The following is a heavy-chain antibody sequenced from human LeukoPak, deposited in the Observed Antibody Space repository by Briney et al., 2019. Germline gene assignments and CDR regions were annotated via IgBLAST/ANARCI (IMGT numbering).Heavy chain of an antibody. CDR3: AKEPYSGSYYGYFQH. D-gene: IGHD1-26*01. CDR1: GFTFSSYA. CDR2: IRYDGSNK. V-gene: IGHV3-30*02. Sequence: GGSLRLSCAASGFTFSSYAMHWVRQAPGKGLEWVAFIRYDGSNKYYADSVKGRSTISRGNSKNTLYLQMNSLRAEDTAVYYCAKEPYSGSYYGYFQHWGQGTLVTVSS. J-gene: IGHJ1*01.